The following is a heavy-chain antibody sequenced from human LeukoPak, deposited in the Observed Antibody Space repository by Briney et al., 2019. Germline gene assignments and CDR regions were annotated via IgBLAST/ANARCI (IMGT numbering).Heavy chain of an antibody. J-gene: IGHJ4*02. Sequence: PSETLSLTCAVYGGSFSGYYWSWIRQPPGKGLEWIGEINHSGSTNYNPSLKSRVTISVDTSKNQFSLKLSSVTAADTAVYYCARGPRGSGGDYWGQGTLVTVSS. CDR3: ARGPRGSGGDY. CDR2: INHSGST. D-gene: IGHD3-16*01. CDR1: GGSFSGYY. V-gene: IGHV4-34*01.